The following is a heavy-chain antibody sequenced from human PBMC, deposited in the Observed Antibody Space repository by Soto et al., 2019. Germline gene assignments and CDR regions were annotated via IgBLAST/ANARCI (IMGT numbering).Heavy chain of an antibody. CDR3: TSRVPDVAYYGVFDY. D-gene: IGHD3-3*01. CDR2: IKQDGSEK. V-gene: IGHV3-7*03. J-gene: IGHJ4*01. CDR1: GLTFSGHW. Sequence: PGGSLRLSCAASGLTFSGHWMTWVRQAPGKGLEWVANIKQDGSEKYYVDSVKGRFTISRDNAKNSVFLQMNSLTVEDTAMYYCTSRVPDVAYYGVFDYWGHGTLVTVSS.